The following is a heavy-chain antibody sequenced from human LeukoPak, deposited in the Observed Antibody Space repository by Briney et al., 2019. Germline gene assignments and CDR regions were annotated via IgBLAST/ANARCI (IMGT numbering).Heavy chain of an antibody. J-gene: IGHJ4*02. CDR2: ISSSSSYI. V-gene: IGHV3-21*04. CDR1: GFNFHNFA. CDR3: ASISQGEVGATSGNY. Sequence: GGSLRLSCEASGFNFHNFAMHWVRQATGKGLEWVSSISSSSSYIYYADSVKGRFTISRDNAKNSLYLQMNSLRAEDTAVYYCASISQGEVGATSGNYWGQGTLVTVSS. D-gene: IGHD1-26*01.